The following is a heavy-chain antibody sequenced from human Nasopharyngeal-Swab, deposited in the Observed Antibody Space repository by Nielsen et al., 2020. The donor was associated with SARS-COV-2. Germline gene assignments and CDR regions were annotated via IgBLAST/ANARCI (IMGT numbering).Heavy chain of an antibody. CDR2: IYPGDSDT. CDR3: ARQLAVAGTSFDY. Sequence: VRQMPGKGLAWMGIIYPGDSDTRYSPSIQGQVTISADKSISTAYLQWSSLKASDTAMYYCARQLAVAGTSFDYWGQGTLVTVSS. D-gene: IGHD6-19*01. V-gene: IGHV5-51*01. J-gene: IGHJ4*02.